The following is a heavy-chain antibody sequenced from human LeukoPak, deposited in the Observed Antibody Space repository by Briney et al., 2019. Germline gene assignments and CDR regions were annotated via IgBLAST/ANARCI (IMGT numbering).Heavy chain of an antibody. Sequence: SETLSLTCAVYGGSFSGYYWSWIRQPPGKGLEWTGEINPGGNTNYNPSLKSRVTISVDTSKNQFSLKLTSVTAADTAVYYCARADGAQTFPFDYWSLGTLVTVSS. D-gene: IGHD4/OR15-4a*01. J-gene: IGHJ4*02. CDR3: ARADGAQTFPFDY. CDR1: GGSFSGYY. CDR2: INPGGNT. V-gene: IGHV4-34*01.